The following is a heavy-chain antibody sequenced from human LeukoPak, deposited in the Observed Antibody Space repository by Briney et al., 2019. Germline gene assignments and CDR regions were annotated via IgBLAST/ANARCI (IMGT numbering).Heavy chain of an antibody. J-gene: IGHJ4*02. D-gene: IGHD2-2*01. CDR2: IYYSGST. CDR1: GGSISSYY. V-gene: IGHV4-59*01. Sequence: SETPSLTRTVSGGSISSYYWSWIRQPPGKGLEWIGYIYYSGSTNYNPSLKSRVTISVDTSKNQFSLKLSSVTAADTAVYYCARDHCSSTSCYFDDWGQGTLVTVSS. CDR3: ARDHCSSTSCYFDD.